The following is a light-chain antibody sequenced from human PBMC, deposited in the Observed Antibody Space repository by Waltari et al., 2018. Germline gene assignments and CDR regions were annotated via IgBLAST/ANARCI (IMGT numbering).Light chain of an antibody. CDR3: HQYYNTPFT. V-gene: IGKV4-1*01. Sequence: DIVMTQSPLSLPVTPGEPATINCKSSQNILYSSNNKNSLSWYQQKPGQPPKLLIYGASTRESGVPDRFSGSGSGTDFTLTISSLQAEDVAVYYCHQYYNTPFTFGPGTKVDIK. J-gene: IGKJ3*01. CDR2: GAS. CDR1: QNILYSSNNKNS.